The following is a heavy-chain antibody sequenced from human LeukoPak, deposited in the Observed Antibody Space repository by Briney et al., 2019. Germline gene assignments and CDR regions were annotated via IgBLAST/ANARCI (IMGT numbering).Heavy chain of an antibody. D-gene: IGHD4-17*01. CDR2: VSRNGDTT. CDR1: GFIFTNYV. CDR3: VKDRDDYGDYAFDY. J-gene: IGHJ4*02. Sequence: GGSLRLSCAASGFIFTNYVMGWVRQGPGKGLEWVSSVSRNGDTTYYTNSVKGRFTISRDNSKGTLYLQLNSLRAEDTAVYYCVKDRDDYGDYAFDYWGLGPLVIVSS. V-gene: IGHV3-23*01.